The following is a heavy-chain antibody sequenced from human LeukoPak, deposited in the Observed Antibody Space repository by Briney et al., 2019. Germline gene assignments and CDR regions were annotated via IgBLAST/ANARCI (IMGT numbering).Heavy chain of an antibody. CDR2: IYYSGST. Sequence: SETLSLTCTVSGGSISSYYWSWIRQPPGKGLEWIGYIYYSGSTNYNPSLKSRVTISVDTSKNQFSLKLSPVTAADTAVYYCASARYGILTGYSSLDYWGQGTLVTVSS. CDR1: GGSISSYY. D-gene: IGHD3-9*01. V-gene: IGHV4-59*01. CDR3: ASARYGILTGYSSLDY. J-gene: IGHJ4*02.